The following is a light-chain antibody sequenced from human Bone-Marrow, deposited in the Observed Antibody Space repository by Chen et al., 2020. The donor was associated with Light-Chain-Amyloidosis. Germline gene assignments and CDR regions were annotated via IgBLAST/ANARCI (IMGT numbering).Light chain of an antibody. CDR2: DAS. CDR1: QGIGTF. Sequence: EVVLTHSPATLSLSPGERATLSCRASQGIGTFLAWYQQKPGQAPRLLIYDASNRATGIPPRFSGSGSGTDFTLTIISLEPEDFAVYYCQQRSNWPLSITFGQGTRLEIQ. CDR3: QQRSNWPLSIT. J-gene: IGKJ5*01. V-gene: IGKV3-11*01.